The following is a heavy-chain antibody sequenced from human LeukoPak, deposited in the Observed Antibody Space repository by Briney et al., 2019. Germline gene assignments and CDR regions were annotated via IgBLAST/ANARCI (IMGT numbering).Heavy chain of an antibody. D-gene: IGHD3-22*01. CDR1: GGSISSSSYY. V-gene: IGHV4-39*01. J-gene: IGHJ4*02. CDR3: ARGVDSSGHTFDC. Sequence: SETLSLTCTVSGGSISSSSYYWGWIRQPPGKGLEWIGSIYYSGNTYYNPSLKSRVTISVDTSKNQFSLKVTSVTAADTAVYYCARGVDSSGHTFDCWGQGTLVTVSS. CDR2: IYYSGNT.